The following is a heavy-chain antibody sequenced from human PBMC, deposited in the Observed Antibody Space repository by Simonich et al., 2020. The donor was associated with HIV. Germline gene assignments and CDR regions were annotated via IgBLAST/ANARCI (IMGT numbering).Heavy chain of an antibody. V-gene: IGHV1-46*01. J-gene: IGHJ4*02. D-gene: IGHD6-13*01. CDR3: ARDGSSSWQAGVYFDY. CDR1: GYTFTSYY. CDR2: INPSGGRQ. Sequence: QVQLVQSGAEVKKPGASVKVSCKASGYTFTSYYMHWVRQAPGQGLEWMGIINPSGGRQSYAQKFQGRVTMTRDTSTSTVYMELSSLRSEDTAVYYCARDGSSSWQAGVYFDYWGQGTLVTVSS.